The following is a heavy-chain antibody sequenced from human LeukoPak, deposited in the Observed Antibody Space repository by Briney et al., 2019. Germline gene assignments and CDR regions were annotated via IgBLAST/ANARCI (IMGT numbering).Heavy chain of an antibody. CDR2: ITPGDAST. CDR3: ARDSGYYYYGMDV. Sequence: ASVKVSCKASGYTFTSYHMHWVRQAPGQGLEWMGIITPGDASTTYAQRFQGRVTMTRDTSTSTVYMELSSLRSEDTAVYYCARDSGYYYYGMDVWGQGTTVTVS. J-gene: IGHJ6*02. V-gene: IGHV1-46*01. CDR1: GYTFTSYH.